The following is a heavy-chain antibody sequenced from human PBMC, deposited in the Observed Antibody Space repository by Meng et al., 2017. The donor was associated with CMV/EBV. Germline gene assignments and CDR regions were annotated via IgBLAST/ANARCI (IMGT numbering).Heavy chain of an antibody. CDR3: ASRTSSIAARNYYYGMDV. D-gene: IGHD6-6*01. Sequence: ASVKVSCKASGYTFTSYAMHWVRQAPGQRLEWMGWSNAGNGNTKYSQEFQGRVTITRDTSASTAYMELSSLRSEDTAVYYCASRTSSIAARNYYYGMDVWGQGTTVTVSS. V-gene: IGHV1-3*02. CDR1: GYTFTSYA. J-gene: IGHJ6*02. CDR2: SNAGNGNT.